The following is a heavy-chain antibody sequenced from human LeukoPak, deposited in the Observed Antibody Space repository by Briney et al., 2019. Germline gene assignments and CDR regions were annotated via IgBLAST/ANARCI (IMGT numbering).Heavy chain of an antibody. D-gene: IGHD2-2*01. CDR2: ISGSGGST. J-gene: IGHJ3*02. Sequence: GGSLRLSCAASGFTFSSYAMSWVRQAPGKGLEWVSAISGSGGSTYYADSVKGRFTISRDNSKNTLYLQMNSLRAEDTAVYYCATQREYWSSTSCYRVVSSGWNDAFDIWGQGTMVTVSS. CDR3: ATQREYWSSTSCYRVVSSGWNDAFDI. V-gene: IGHV3-23*01. CDR1: GFTFSSYA.